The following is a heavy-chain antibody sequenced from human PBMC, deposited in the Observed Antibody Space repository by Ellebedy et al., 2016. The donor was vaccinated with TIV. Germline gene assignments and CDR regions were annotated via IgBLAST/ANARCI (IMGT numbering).Heavy chain of an antibody. J-gene: IGHJ4*02. D-gene: IGHD2-15*01. Sequence: SETLSLTXTVSGGSISSGSYYWSWIRQPPGKGLEWIGYIYYSGSTYYNPSLKSRVTISVDTSKNQFSLKLSSVTAADTAVYYCRVLITQVDYWGQGTLVTVSS. CDR1: GGSISSGSYY. CDR2: IYYSGST. CDR3: RVLITQVDY. V-gene: IGHV4-31*06.